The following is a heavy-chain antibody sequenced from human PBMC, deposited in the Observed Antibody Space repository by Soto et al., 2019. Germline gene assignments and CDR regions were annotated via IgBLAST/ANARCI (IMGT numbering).Heavy chain of an antibody. Sequence: SETLSLTCAVYGGSFSGYYWSWIRQPPGKGQEWIGEINHSGSTNYNPSLKSRVTISVDTSKNQFSLKLSSVTAADTAVYYCATYHCSSTSCSYYYYMDVWGKGTTVTVSS. CDR3: ATYHCSSTSCSYYYYMDV. D-gene: IGHD2-2*01. J-gene: IGHJ6*03. CDR1: GGSFSGYY. CDR2: INHSGST. V-gene: IGHV4-34*01.